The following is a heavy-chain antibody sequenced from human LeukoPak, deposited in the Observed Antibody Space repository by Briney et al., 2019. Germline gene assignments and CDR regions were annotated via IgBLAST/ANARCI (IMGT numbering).Heavy chain of an antibody. J-gene: IGHJ4*02. V-gene: IGHV4-34*01. Sequence: SETLSLTCAVYGGSFSGYYWSWIRQPPGKELEWIGEINHSGSTNYNPSLKSRVTISVDTSKNQFSLKLNSVTAADTAVYYCARERTKYGGIDYWGQGTLVKVYS. CDR1: GGSFSGYY. CDR2: INHSGST. CDR3: ARERTKYGGIDY. D-gene: IGHD3-16*01.